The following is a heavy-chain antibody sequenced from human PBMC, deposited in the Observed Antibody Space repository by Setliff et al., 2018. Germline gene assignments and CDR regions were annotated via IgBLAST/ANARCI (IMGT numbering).Heavy chain of an antibody. J-gene: IGHJ5*02. Sequence: GGSLRLSCAASGFTFTNYAMTWVRQAPGKGLQWVSAISGSGGSTYYADSVKGRFTISRDNSKNTLYLQMNSLRAEDTAGYNCEKNGFGVVALGVNNWFDPWGQGTLVTV. CDR3: EKNGFGVVALGVNNWFDP. CDR2: ISGSGGST. CDR1: GFTFTNYA. V-gene: IGHV3-23*01. D-gene: IGHD3-10*01.